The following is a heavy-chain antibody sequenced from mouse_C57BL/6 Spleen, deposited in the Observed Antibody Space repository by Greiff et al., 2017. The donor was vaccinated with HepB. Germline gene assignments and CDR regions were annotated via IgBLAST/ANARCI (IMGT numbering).Heavy chain of an antibody. Sequence: VQLQQSGAELAKPGASVKLSCKASGYTFTSYWMHWVKQRPGQGLEWIGYINPSSGYTKYNQKFKDKATLTADKSSSTAYMQLSSLTYEDSAVYDCASNNGNLRGSLDYWGQGTTLTVAS. J-gene: IGHJ2*01. CDR2: INPSSGYT. V-gene: IGHV1-7*01. CDR1: GYTFTSYW. D-gene: IGHD2-1*01. CDR3: ASNNGNLRGSLDY.